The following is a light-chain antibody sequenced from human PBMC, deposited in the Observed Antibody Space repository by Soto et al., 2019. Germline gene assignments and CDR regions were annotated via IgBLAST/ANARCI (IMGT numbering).Light chain of an antibody. CDR2: GAS. CDR3: QQSYSSPPK. CDR1: QSVSSSR. J-gene: IGKJ1*01. V-gene: IGKV3-20*01. Sequence: ESVLTQSPVTLSLSPGDIATLSCSASQSVSSSRLAWYQQRPGRAPRLLIYGASSRATGTPDRFSGSRSGPDFTLTISSLQPEDFATYYCQQSYSSPPKFGQGTKVDIK.